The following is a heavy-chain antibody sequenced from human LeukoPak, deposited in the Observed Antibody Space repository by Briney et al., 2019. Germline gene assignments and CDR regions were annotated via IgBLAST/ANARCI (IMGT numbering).Heavy chain of an antibody. CDR3: ARDTGSGSIHFDY. D-gene: IGHD6-19*01. J-gene: IGHJ4*02. V-gene: IGHV4-59*01. CDR2: IYYSGST. CDR1: RGSISSYY. Sequence: PSETLSLTCTVSRGSISSYYWSWIRQPPGKGLEWIGHIYYSGSTNYNPSLKSRVTISVDTSKNQFSLKLSSVTAADTAVYYCARDTGSGSIHFDYWGQGTLVTVSS.